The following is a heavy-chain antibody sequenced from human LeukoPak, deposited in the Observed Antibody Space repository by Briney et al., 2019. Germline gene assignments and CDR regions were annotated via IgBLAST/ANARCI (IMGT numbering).Heavy chain of an antibody. CDR3: ARSGVTAYSFDY. CDR2: IYYSGST. CDR1: GGSISSSSYY. J-gene: IGHJ4*02. Sequence: SETLSLTCTVSGGSISSSSYYWGWIRQPPGKGLEWIGSIYYSGSTSYNPSLKSRVTISVDTSKNQSSLKLNSVTAADTAVYYCARSGVTAYSFDYWGQGTLVTVSS. V-gene: IGHV4-39*01. D-gene: IGHD3-10*01.